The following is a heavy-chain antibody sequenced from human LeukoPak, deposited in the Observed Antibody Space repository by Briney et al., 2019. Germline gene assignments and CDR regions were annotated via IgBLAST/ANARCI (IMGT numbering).Heavy chain of an antibody. CDR1: GFTFSSYV. CDR2: ISYDGSNK. Sequence: QPGGSLRLSCAASGFTFSSYVMHWVRQAPGKGLEWVAVISYDGSNKYYADSVKGRFTISRDNSKNTLYLQMNSLRAEDTAVYYCAKEYGDFEYFQHWGQGTLVTVSS. V-gene: IGHV3-30-3*01. CDR3: AKEYGDFEYFQH. D-gene: IGHD4-17*01. J-gene: IGHJ1*01.